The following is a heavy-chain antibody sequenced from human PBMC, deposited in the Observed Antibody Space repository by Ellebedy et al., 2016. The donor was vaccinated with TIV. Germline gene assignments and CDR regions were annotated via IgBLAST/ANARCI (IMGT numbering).Heavy chain of an antibody. CDR1: GFTFSSYW. CDR3: ARDYDSSGYYYAY. CDR2: IKPDGSEK. D-gene: IGHD3-22*01. J-gene: IGHJ4*02. V-gene: IGHV3-7*01. Sequence: GESLKISCVASGFTFSSYWMSWVRQAPGKGLEWVANIKPDGSEKYYVDSVKGRFTISRDNAKNSLYLQMNSLRAEDTAVYYCARDYDSSGYYYAYWGQGTLVTVSS.